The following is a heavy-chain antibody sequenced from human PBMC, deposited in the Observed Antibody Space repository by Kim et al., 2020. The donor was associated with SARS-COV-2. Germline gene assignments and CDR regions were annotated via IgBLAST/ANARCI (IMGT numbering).Heavy chain of an antibody. Sequence: SETLSLTCTVSGGSISSSSYYWGWTRQPPGMGLVGIGSTYESGSTYYNSVHNSPATITVDSTKNLFLLKPSSVAAADTVYYYCARGCSSAIGFTAVDY. CDR1: GGSISSSSYY. V-gene: IGHV4-39*01. CDR2: TYESGST. CDR3: ARGCSSAIGFTAVDY. D-gene: IGHD2-21*02. J-gene: IGHJ4*01.